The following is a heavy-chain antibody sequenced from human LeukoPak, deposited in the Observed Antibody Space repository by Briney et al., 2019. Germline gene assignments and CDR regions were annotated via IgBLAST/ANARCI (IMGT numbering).Heavy chain of an antibody. CDR3: ARRRDLYSGSYYPFDY. Sequence: GESLKISCKGSGYSFNSYWIGWVRQMPGKGLKWMGIIYLGDSDARYSPSFQGQVTISADKSISTAYLQWSSLKASDTAMYYCARRRDLYSGSYYPFDYWGQGTLVTVSS. CDR2: IYLGDSDA. V-gene: IGHV5-51*01. D-gene: IGHD1-26*01. J-gene: IGHJ4*02. CDR1: GYSFNSYW.